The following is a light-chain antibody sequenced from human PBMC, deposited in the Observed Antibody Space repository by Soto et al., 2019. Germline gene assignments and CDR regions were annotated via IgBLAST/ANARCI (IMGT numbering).Light chain of an antibody. Sequence: EIVLTQSPATLSLSPGERATLSCRASQSISSFLAWYPQKPGQTPRLLIYDASTRATGVPARFSGSGYGTDFTLTISSLEPEDFAVYYCQQRNKWPSFGQGTKLEIK. CDR3: QQRNKWPS. J-gene: IGKJ2*01. V-gene: IGKV3-11*01. CDR2: DAS. CDR1: QSISSF.